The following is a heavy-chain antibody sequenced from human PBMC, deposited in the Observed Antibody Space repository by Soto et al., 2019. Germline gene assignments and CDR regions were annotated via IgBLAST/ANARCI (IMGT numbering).Heavy chain of an antibody. J-gene: IGHJ4*02. Sequence: QVQLVQSGAEVKKPGASVKVSCKASGYSLTAYYINWVRQAPGQGREWMGIMNPGDGSTRYAQMFQGRVTMISDTSTSTVYMELNSLRSEDAAVYYCARSYAQGRPIDYWGQGTLVTVSS. CDR2: MNPGDGST. CDR1: GYSLTAYY. D-gene: IGHD3-16*01. CDR3: ARSYAQGRPIDY. V-gene: IGHV1-46*01.